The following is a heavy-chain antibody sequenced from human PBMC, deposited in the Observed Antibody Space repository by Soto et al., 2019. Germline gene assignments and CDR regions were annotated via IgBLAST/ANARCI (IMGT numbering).Heavy chain of an antibody. CDR2: NNPNSGGT. J-gene: IGHJ4*02. V-gene: IGHV1-2*02. Sequence: ASVKVSCKASGYTFTGYYMHWVRQAPGQGLEWMGWNNPNSGGTNYAQKFQGRVTMNRDTYISTAYMALSRLRSDDTAVYYCARDYPLPLCYWGQGTLVTVSS. CDR3: ARDYPLPLCY. CDR1: GYTFTGYY.